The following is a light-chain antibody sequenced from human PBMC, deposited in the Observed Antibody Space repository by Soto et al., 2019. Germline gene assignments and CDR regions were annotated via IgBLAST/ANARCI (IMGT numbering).Light chain of an antibody. J-gene: IGKJ3*01. CDR2: GAS. Sequence: EIVLTQSPGTLSLSPGERATLSCRASQSVSSSYLAWYQQKPGQTPRLLFYGASSRATGIPDRFSGSGSGTDFTLPITRLEPEDFAVYYCQQYGSSPFTFGPGTNVDIK. CDR3: QQYGSSPFT. V-gene: IGKV3-20*01. CDR1: QSVSSSY.